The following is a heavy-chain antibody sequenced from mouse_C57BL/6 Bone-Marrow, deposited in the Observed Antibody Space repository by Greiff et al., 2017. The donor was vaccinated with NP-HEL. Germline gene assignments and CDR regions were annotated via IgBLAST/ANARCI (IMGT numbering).Heavy chain of an antibody. V-gene: IGHV1-81*01. CDR3: ARGDYYGSSSGNAMDY. CDR1: GYTFTSYG. Sequence: VQLQQSGAELARPGASVKLSCKASGYTFTSYGISWVKQRTGQGLEWIGAIYPRSGNTYYNEKFKGKATLTADKSSSTAYMELRSLTSEDSAVYFCARGDYYGSSSGNAMDYWGQGTSVTVSS. J-gene: IGHJ4*01. CDR2: IYPRSGNT. D-gene: IGHD1-1*01.